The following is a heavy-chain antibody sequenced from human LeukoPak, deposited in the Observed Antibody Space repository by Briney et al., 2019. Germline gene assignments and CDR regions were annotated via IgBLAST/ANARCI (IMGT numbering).Heavy chain of an antibody. CDR2: INHSGST. D-gene: IGHD3-3*01. CDR3: ARADIDVEWLSIDAFDI. J-gene: IGHJ3*02. CDR1: GGSFSGYY. V-gene: IGHV4-34*01. Sequence: SETLSLTCAVYGGSFSGYYWSWIRQPPGKGLEWLGEINHSGSTNYNPSLKSRVTISVDTSKNQFSLKLSSVTAADTAVYYCARADIDVEWLSIDAFDIWGQGTMVTVSS.